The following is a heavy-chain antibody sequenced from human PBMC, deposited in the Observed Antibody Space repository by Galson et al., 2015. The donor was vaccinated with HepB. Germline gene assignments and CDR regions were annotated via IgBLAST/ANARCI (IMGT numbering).Heavy chain of an antibody. V-gene: IGHV3-30*04. J-gene: IGHJ4*02. D-gene: IGHD3-10*01. Sequence: SLRLSCAASGFTFSSYSMHWVRQAPGKGLEWVAFISYDESNKYYAESVKGRFTISRDNSKNTLYLQMNSLTAVDTAVYFCARVPSRTVGSAYWGQGTLVTVSS. CDR1: GFTFSSYS. CDR3: ARVPSRTVGSAY. CDR2: ISYDESNK.